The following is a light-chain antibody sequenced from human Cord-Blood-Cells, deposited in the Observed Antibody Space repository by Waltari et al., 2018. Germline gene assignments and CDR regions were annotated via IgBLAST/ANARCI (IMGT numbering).Light chain of an antibody. CDR3: AAWDDSLNGHVV. CDR1: SSNIGSNT. V-gene: IGLV1-44*01. Sequence: QSVLTQPPSASGTPGQRVTISCSGSSSNIGSNTVNWYQQLPGTAPKLLIYSNNQRHSGVPDRFSAAKSSTSASLASSGLQSEDEADYYCAAWDDSLNGHVVFGGGTKLTVL. J-gene: IGLJ2*01. CDR2: SNN.